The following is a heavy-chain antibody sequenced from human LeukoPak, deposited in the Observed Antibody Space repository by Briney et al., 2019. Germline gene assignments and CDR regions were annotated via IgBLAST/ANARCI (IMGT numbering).Heavy chain of an antibody. V-gene: IGHV3-23*01. CDR1: GFTFSSYA. D-gene: IGHD6-13*01. CDR2: ISGSGGST. CDR3: AKEEISSSIPLITAFDI. Sequence: GGSLRLSYAASGFTFSSYAMSWVRQAPGKGLEWVSAISGSGGSTYYADSVKGRFTISRDNSKNTLYLQMNSLRAEDTAVYYCAKEEISSSIPLITAFDIWGQGTMVTVSS. J-gene: IGHJ3*02.